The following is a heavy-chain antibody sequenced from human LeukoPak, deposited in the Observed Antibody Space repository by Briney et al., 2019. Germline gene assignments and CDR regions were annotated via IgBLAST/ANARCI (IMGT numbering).Heavy chain of an antibody. CDR2: ISYPGST. CDR3: ARGLNYYDSSGYYNWFDP. J-gene: IGHJ5*02. V-gene: IGHV4-59*13. Sequence: SETLSLTCTVSGGSLNNYYWGWIRQAAGRGLEWIASISYPGSTFYNPSLRSRVTISVDTSKNQFSLRLSSVTAADTAVYYCARGLNYYDSSGYYNWFDPWGQGTLVTVSS. CDR1: GGSLNNYY. D-gene: IGHD3-22*01.